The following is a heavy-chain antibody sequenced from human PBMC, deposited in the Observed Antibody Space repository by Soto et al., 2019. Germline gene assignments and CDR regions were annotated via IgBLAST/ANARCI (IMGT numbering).Heavy chain of an antibody. Sequence: PGGSLRLSCTASGFTFNNYAMTWVRQAPGKGLEWVSTISGSGGSTYYADSVKGRFTVSSDTSKNTLYLQMTTLRDDDTAVYYCAKEIASSYFPLVYWGQGTLVTVSS. CDR2: ISGSGGST. D-gene: IGHD2-2*01. CDR1: GFTFNNYA. J-gene: IGHJ4*02. CDR3: AKEIASSYFPLVY. V-gene: IGHV3-23*01.